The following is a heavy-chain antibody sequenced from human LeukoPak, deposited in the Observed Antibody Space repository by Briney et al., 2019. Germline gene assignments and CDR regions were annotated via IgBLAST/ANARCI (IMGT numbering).Heavy chain of an antibody. CDR1: GFTFTSYA. CDR3: ARGDYGYYGMDV. J-gene: IGHJ6*02. CDR2: IWYDVSNK. D-gene: IGHD3-16*01. V-gene: IGHV3-33*08. Sequence: GESLRLSCAASGFTFTSYAMRRVRQAPGKCLQSAAVIWYDVSNKYYADSGTGRFTIPRNISKNTLYLQVNSLRAEDTAVYYCARGDYGYYGMDVWGQGTTVTVSS.